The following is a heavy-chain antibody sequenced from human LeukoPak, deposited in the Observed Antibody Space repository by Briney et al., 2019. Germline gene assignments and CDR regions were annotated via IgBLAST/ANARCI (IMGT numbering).Heavy chain of an antibody. V-gene: IGHV4-31*11. J-gene: IGHJ4*02. Sequence: SETLSLTCAVSGGSISSGGYFWSWILQHPGKGLELIGYIYYSGSTYYNPSLKSRVTISVDTSKNQFSLKLSSVTAADTAVYYCARDRAGIVDYWGQGTLVTVSS. CDR3: ARDRAGIVDY. D-gene: IGHD3-10*01. CDR1: GGSISSGGYF. CDR2: IYYSGST.